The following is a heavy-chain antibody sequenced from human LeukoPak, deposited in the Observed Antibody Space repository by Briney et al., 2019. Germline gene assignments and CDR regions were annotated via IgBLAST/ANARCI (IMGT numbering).Heavy chain of an antibody. V-gene: IGHV4-34*01. CDR1: GGSLSNYY. Sequence: SETLSLTCGVYGGSLSNYYWSWIRQPPGQGLEWIGEINHNGRTNYNPSLKSRVTISVDTSKNQFSLKLSSVTAADTAVYYCRITLIVVVSAFDYWGQGTLVTVSS. D-gene: IGHD3-22*01. CDR3: RITLIVVVSAFDY. J-gene: IGHJ4*02. CDR2: INHNGRT.